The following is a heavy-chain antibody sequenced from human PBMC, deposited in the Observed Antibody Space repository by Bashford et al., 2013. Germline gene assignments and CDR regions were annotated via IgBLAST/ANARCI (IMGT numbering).Heavy chain of an antibody. CDR2: FIPMVG. CDR3: AEASNPNLASV. V-gene: IGHV3-53*01. Sequence: GGSVRDSPRAVSGFTVSNNYMKLGPPRLQAGDYNGSQLFIPMVGKFYADSVKGRFTVSRDISKNTLYLQMNNLRADDTAVYYCAEASNPNLASVWGRGTLVTVSS. D-gene: IGHD2-8*01. J-gene: IGHJ4*02. CDR1: GFTVSNNY.